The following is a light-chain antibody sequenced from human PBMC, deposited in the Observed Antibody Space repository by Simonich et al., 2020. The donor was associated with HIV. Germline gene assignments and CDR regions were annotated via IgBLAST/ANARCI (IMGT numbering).Light chain of an antibody. V-gene: IGKV3-15*01. CDR1: QSVSSN. Sequence: EIGMTQSPATLSVSPGERATLSCRASQSVSSNLAWYQQKPGHAPRLLIYGASTRATAIPASFSGSGSGTEFTLTISSLQSEDFAVYYCQQYNNWPRTFGQGTKVEIK. J-gene: IGKJ1*01. CDR2: GAS. CDR3: QQYNNWPRT.